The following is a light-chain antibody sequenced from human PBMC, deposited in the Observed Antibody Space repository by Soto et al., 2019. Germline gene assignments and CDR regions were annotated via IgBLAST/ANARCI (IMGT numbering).Light chain of an antibody. V-gene: IGLV2-14*01. CDR1: SSNIGGNS. J-gene: IGLJ2*01. Sequence: QSVMTQPPSVSAAPGQKVTISCSGSSSNIGGNSVSWYQQLPGTAPKLMIYEVSNRPLGVSDRFSGSKSGNTASLTISGLQAEDEAYYYCSSYTSSSTLIFGGGTKLTVL. CDR2: EVS. CDR3: SSYTSSSTLI.